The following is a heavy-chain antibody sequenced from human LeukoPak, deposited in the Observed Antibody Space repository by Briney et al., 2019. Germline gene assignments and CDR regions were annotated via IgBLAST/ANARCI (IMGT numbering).Heavy chain of an antibody. Sequence: SETLSLTCSGPGDSISNSYWSWIRQPPGKRLDWIGYIYYNASPTCNPSVRIRIAMSVDPSSQPFSLSLTSRTTADTAVYYCARPVRWTGGPVPAAWFDPWGQGTRVTVSS. V-gene: IGHV4-59*13. J-gene: IGHJ5*02. CDR2: IYYNASP. CDR3: ARPVRWTGGPVPAAWFDP. D-gene: IGHD3/OR15-3a*01. CDR1: GDSISNSY.